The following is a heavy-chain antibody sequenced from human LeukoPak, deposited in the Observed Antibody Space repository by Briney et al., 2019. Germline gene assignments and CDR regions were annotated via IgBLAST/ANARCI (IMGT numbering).Heavy chain of an antibody. J-gene: IGHJ4*02. Sequence: ASVKVSCKASGYTFTSYGISWVRQAPGQGLEWMGWMNPNSGNTGYARKFQGRVTITRNTSISTAYMELSSLRSEDTAVYYCATDPPYDFWSGAQSDYWGQGTLVTVSS. D-gene: IGHD3-3*01. CDR3: ATDPPYDFWSGAQSDY. CDR2: MNPNSGNT. V-gene: IGHV1-8*03. CDR1: GYTFTSYG.